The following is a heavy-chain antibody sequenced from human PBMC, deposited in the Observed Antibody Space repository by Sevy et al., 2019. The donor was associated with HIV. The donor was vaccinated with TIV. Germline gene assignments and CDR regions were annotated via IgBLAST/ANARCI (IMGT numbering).Heavy chain of an antibody. CDR1: GGTFSSYA. CDR2: IIPIFGTA. V-gene: IGHV1-69*13. Sequence: ASVKVSCKASGGTFSSYAISWVRQAPGQGLEWMGGIIPIFGTANYAQKFQGRVTITADESTSTAYMELSSLRSEDTAVYYCAGGHGRPAYYYGMDVWGQGTTVTVSS. CDR3: AGGHGRPAYYYGMDV. J-gene: IGHJ6*02. D-gene: IGHD4-17*01.